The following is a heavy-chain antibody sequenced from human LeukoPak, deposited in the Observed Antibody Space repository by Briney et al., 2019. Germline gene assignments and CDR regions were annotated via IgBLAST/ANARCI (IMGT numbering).Heavy chain of an antibody. V-gene: IGHV1-69*04. Sequence: GSSVKVSCKACGGTFSSYAISWVRQAPGQGLEWMGRIIPILGIANYAQKFQGRVTITADKSTSTAYMELSSLRSEDTAVCYCARGFQARDGYNSPFDYWGQGALVTVSS. CDR3: ARGFQARDGYNSPFDY. D-gene: IGHD5-24*01. CDR1: GGTFSSYA. CDR2: IIPILGIA. J-gene: IGHJ4*02.